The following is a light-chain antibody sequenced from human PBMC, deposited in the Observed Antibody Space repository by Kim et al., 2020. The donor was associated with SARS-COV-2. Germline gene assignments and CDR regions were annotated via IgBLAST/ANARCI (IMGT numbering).Light chain of an antibody. CDR3: SSYTGSGTLV. V-gene: IGLV2-14*03. Sequence: QSALTQPASVSGSPGQSITMSCTGTSSDVGGYNYVSWYQQYPGKVPKLLIYDVSNRPAGVSNRFSGTKSGNTASLTISWLQAEDEADYYCSSYTGSGTLVFGGGTQLTVL. J-gene: IGLJ2*01. CDR1: SSDVGGYNY. CDR2: DVS.